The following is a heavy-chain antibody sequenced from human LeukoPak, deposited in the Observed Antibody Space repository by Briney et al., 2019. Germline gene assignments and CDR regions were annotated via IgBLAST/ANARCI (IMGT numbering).Heavy chain of an antibody. V-gene: IGHV3-23*01. Sequence: GGSLRLSCGASGFTFTTYWMSWVRQAPGKGLEWVSSIFPSGGEIHYADSVRGRFTISRDNSKSTLSLQMNSLRAEVTAIYYCATYRQVLLPFESWGQGTLVTVSS. CDR3: ATYRQVLLPFES. D-gene: IGHD2-8*02. J-gene: IGHJ4*02. CDR2: IFPSGGEI. CDR1: GFTFTTYW.